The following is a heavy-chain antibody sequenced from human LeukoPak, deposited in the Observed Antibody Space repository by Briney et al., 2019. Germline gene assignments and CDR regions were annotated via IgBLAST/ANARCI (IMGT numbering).Heavy chain of an antibody. D-gene: IGHD6-13*01. CDR3: ARGRSTYPLPLRDSIAAGFPDY. V-gene: IGHV3-30*19. CDR1: GFTFSSYG. CDR2: IWYDGSNK. Sequence: PGGSLRLSCAASGFTFSSYGMHWVRQAPGKGLEWVAVIWYDGSNKYYADSVKGRFTISRDNSKNTLYLQMNSLRAEDTAVYYCARGRSTYPLPLRDSIAAGFPDYWGQGTLVTVSS. J-gene: IGHJ4*02.